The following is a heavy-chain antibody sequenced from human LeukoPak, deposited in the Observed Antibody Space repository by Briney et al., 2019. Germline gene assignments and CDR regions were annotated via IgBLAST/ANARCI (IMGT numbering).Heavy chain of an antibody. Sequence: GGSLRLSCAASGFTFSSYEMNWVRQGPGKGLEWVSYVSSSGSTKYYADSVKGRFTISRDNAKKSLYLQMNSLRAEDTAVYYCARGWGEGGQGTLVTVSS. CDR3: ARGWGE. CDR2: VSSSGSTK. V-gene: IGHV3-48*03. D-gene: IGHD3-10*01. CDR1: GFTFSSYE. J-gene: IGHJ4*02.